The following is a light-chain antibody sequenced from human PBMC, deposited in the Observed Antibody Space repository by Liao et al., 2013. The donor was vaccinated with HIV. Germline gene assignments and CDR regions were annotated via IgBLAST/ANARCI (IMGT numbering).Light chain of an antibody. CDR2: FDT. J-gene: IGLJ3*02. CDR1: NIGSDT. Sequence: SYVLIQPPSVSVAPGQTAIITCGGDNIGSDTVHWYRQQPGQAPVMVIFFDTDRPSGIPDRFSASKSENTATLTISRVEAGDEADYYCQVWDISEDHPRVFGGGTKLTVL. V-gene: IGLV3-21*01. CDR3: QVWDISEDHPRV.